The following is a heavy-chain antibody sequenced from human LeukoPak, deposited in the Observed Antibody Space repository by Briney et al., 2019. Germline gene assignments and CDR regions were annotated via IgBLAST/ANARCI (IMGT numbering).Heavy chain of an antibody. V-gene: IGHV3-9*03. J-gene: IGHJ4*02. CDR2: ISWNSGSI. CDR1: GFAFDDYA. Sequence: PGGSLRLSCAASGFAFDDYAMHWVRQAPGKGLEWVSGISWNSGSIGYADSVKGRFTISRDNAKNSLYLQMNSLRAEDMALYYCAKGLSTGTTNPVDHWGQGNLVTVSS. CDR3: AKGLSTGTTNPVDH. D-gene: IGHD1-1*01.